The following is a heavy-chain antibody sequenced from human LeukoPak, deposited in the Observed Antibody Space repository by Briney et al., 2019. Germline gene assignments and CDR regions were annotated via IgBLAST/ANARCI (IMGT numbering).Heavy chain of an antibody. CDR3: ARHEPASGRLLWFGEPHNWFDP. V-gene: IGHV4-38-2*02. Sequence: SETLSLTCTVSGYSISSGYYWGWIRQPPGKGLEWIGSIYHSGSTYYNPSLKSRVTISVDTSKNQFSLKLSSVTAADTAVYYCARHEPASGRLLWFGEPHNWFDPWGQGTLVTVSS. CDR2: IYHSGST. J-gene: IGHJ5*02. D-gene: IGHD3-10*01. CDR1: GYSISSGYY.